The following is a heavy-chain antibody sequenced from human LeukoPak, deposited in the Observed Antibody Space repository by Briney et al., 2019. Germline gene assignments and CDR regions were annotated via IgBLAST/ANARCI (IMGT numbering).Heavy chain of an antibody. J-gene: IGHJ4*02. Sequence: GGSLRLSCAASGFTFSSYAMSWVRQAPGKGLEWVSAISGSGGSTYYADSVKGRFTISRDNSKNTLYLQMNSLRAEDTAVYYCANSIVVVTAENDYWGQGTLVTVSS. CDR1: GFTFSSYA. D-gene: IGHD2-21*02. V-gene: IGHV3-23*01. CDR3: ANSIVVVTAENDY. CDR2: ISGSGGST.